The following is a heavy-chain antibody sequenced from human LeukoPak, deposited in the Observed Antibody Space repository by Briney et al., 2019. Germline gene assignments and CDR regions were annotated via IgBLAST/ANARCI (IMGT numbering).Heavy chain of an antibody. CDR3: ARGQTIFGVATYFDY. CDR1: GGSISSCY. Sequence: SETLSLTCTVSGGSISSCYWSWIRQPPGKGLEWIGYMYYSGSTNYNPSLKSRVTISVDTSKNQFSLKLRSVTAADTAVYYCARGQTIFGVATYFDYWGQGTLVTVSS. D-gene: IGHD3-3*01. V-gene: IGHV4-59*01. J-gene: IGHJ4*02. CDR2: MYYSGST.